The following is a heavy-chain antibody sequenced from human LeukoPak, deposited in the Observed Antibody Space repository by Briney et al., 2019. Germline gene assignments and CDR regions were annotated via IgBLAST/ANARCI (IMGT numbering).Heavy chain of an antibody. D-gene: IGHD5/OR15-5a*01. V-gene: IGHV3-23*01. CDR3: AKGVRLSSNYYMDV. Sequence: GGSPRLSCAASGFMFNNYAMSWVRQAPGKDLEWVSTITGGGDDTYSADSVKGRFTISRDNSKNTLSLQMHSLRVEDTAVYYCAKGVRLSSNYYMDVWGKGTTVTVSS. CDR1: GFMFNNYA. J-gene: IGHJ6*03. CDR2: ITGGGDDT.